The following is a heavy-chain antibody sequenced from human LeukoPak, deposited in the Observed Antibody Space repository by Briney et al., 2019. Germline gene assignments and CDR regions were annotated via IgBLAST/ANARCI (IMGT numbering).Heavy chain of an antibody. CDR3: ARLRITMVRGVIIGGDYFDY. D-gene: IGHD3-10*01. CDR2: ISAYNGNT. V-gene: IGHV1-18*04. J-gene: IGHJ4*02. CDR1: CYTFTSYG. Sequence: ASVKVSCKASCYTFTSYGISWVRQAPGQGLEWMGWISAYNGNTNYAQKLQGRVTMTTDTSTSTAYMELRSLRSDDTAVYYCARLRITMVRGVIIGGDYFDYWGQGTLVTVSS.